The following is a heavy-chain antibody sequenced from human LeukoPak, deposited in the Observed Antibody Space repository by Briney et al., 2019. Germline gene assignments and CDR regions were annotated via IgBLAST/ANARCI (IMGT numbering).Heavy chain of an antibody. Sequence: PSETLSLTCTVSGGSISSSSYYWGWIRQPPGKGLEWNGSIYYSGSTYYNPSLKSRVTISVDTSKNQFSLKLSSVTAADTAVYYCAREDGMERLRLGELSPLDYWGQGTLVTVSS. CDR2: IYYSGST. V-gene: IGHV4-39*07. CDR3: AREDGMERLRLGELSPLDY. D-gene: IGHD3-16*02. CDR1: GGSISSSSYY. J-gene: IGHJ4*02.